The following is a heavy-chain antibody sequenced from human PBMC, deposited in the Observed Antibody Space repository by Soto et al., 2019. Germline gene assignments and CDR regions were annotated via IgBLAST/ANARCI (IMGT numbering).Heavy chain of an antibody. J-gene: IGHJ4*02. Sequence: QVQLVQSGAEVKKPGASVKDSCKASGYTFTSYDINWVRQATGQGLEWMGWMNPNSRNTGYAQKFQGRVTMTRNTSISTAYMELSRLISEDTAVYYCAITLSSRGLYCSGGSCYSPFDYWGQGTLVTLSS. D-gene: IGHD2-15*01. CDR2: MNPNSRNT. CDR3: AITLSSRGLYCSGGSCYSPFDY. V-gene: IGHV1-8*01. CDR1: GYTFTSYD.